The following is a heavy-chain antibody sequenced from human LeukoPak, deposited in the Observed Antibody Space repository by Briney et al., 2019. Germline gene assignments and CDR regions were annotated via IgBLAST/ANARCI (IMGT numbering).Heavy chain of an antibody. CDR2: INTNSGGT. CDR1: GYTFTGYY. J-gene: IGHJ4*02. Sequence: ASVKVSCKASGYTFTGYYMHWVRQAPGQGLEWMGRINTNSGGTNYAQKFQGRVTMTRDTSISTAYMELSRLRSDDTAVYYCASGDILTGYYSGYYFDYWGQGTLVTVSS. V-gene: IGHV1-2*06. D-gene: IGHD3-9*01. CDR3: ASGDILTGYYSGYYFDY.